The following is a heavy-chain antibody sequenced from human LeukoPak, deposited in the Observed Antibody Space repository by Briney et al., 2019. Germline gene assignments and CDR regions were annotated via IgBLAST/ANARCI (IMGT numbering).Heavy chain of an antibody. CDR3: ASSFEYQLLYGMDV. D-gene: IGHD2-2*01. CDR2: IIPIFGTA. Sequence: AVKVSSKASGVTSSSYAISWVRHAPGQGLEWRGGIIPIFGTANYAQTFHGRVTITADESTSTAYMELSSLRSEDTAVYYCASSFEYQLLYGMDVWGKGTTVTVSS. V-gene: IGHV1-69*13. CDR1: GVTSSSYA. J-gene: IGHJ6*04.